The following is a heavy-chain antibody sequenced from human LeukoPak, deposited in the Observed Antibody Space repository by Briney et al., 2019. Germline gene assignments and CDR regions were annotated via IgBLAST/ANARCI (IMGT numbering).Heavy chain of an antibody. CDR1: GFTFSSYA. CDR2: ISGSGGST. D-gene: IGHD4-23*01. Sequence: GGSLRLSCAASGFTFSSYAMSWVRQAPGKGLEWVSAISGSGGSTYYADSVKGRFTISRDNSKNTVYLQMNSLRAEDTAVYYCARADYGGNLFFDYWGQGALVTVSS. CDR3: ARADYGGNLFFDY. V-gene: IGHV3-23*01. J-gene: IGHJ4*02.